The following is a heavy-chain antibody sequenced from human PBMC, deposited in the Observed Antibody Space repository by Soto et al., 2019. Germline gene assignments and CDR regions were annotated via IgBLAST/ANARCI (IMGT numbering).Heavy chain of an antibody. CDR1: GVSISDTSYY. J-gene: IGHJ4*02. V-gene: IGHV4-39*01. CDR3: ARQRSY. CDR2: IYFNGNT. Sequence: QLQLQESGPGLVKPSETLSLTCNVSGVSISDTSYYWGWIRQPPGKGLEWIGTIYFNGNTFNNPTIKSRLTISSDTSKNQFSLRLTSVTAADTAVYYCARQRSYWGQGTLVTVSS.